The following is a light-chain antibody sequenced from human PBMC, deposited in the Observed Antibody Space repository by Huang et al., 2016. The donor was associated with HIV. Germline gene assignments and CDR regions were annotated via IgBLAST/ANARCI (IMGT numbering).Light chain of an antibody. Sequence: DIQMAQSPSSLSASVGDRVTISCRASQSVGIYLNWYQQKPGKAPKLLIYAASTLQSGGPSRFSGSGSRTDFTLSISSLQREDFATYYCQQSYGLPPWTFGQGTKVEV. V-gene: IGKV1-39*01. CDR3: QQSYGLPPWT. CDR1: QSVGIY. CDR2: AAS. J-gene: IGKJ1*01.